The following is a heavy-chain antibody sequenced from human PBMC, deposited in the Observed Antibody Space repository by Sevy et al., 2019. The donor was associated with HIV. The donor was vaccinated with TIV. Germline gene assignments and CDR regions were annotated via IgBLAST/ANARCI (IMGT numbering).Heavy chain of an antibody. D-gene: IGHD1-26*01. V-gene: IGHV3-53*01. J-gene: IGHJ4*02. CDR3: AREDPTDPQSDY. CDR1: GFTVSSNS. Sequence: GGSLRLSCAASGFTVSSNSMSWVRQAPGKGLEWVSAIYSGGSTYYADSVKGRFTISRDNSKNTLYLQMNSLRAEDTAVYYCAREDPTDPQSDYWGQGTLVTVSS. CDR2: IYSGGST.